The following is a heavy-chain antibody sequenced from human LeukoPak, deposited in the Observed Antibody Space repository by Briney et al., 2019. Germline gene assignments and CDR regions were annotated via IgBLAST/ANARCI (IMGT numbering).Heavy chain of an antibody. CDR1: GFTFSSYA. Sequence: GGSLRLSCAASGFTFSSYAMSWVRQAPGKGLEWVSAISGSGGSTYYADSVKGRFTISRDNSKNSLYLQMNSLRAEDTAVYYCARDPYSSGWFSFDLWGRGTLVTVSS. J-gene: IGHJ2*01. CDR2: ISGSGGST. V-gene: IGHV3-23*01. D-gene: IGHD6-19*01. CDR3: ARDPYSSGWFSFDL.